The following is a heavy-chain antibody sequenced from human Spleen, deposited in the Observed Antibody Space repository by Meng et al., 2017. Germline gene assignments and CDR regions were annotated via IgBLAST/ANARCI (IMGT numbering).Heavy chain of an antibody. CDR3: ARAERGISTVGYFDL. V-gene: IGHV4-31*01. CDR1: GGSISSGFHY. J-gene: IGHJ2*01. D-gene: IGHD3-10*01. Sequence: SETLSLTCTVSGGSISSGFHYWSWIRQHPGKGLEWIGYIYYSGSTFYNPSLKSLVTISVDTSKNQFSLKLSSVTAADTAVYYCARAERGISTVGYFDLWGRGNLVNGSS. CDR2: IYYSGST.